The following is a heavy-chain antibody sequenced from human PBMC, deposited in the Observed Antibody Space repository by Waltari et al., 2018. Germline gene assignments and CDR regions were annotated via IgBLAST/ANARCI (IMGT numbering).Heavy chain of an antibody. CDR3: ARGGLYGQQLLESAFEI. J-gene: IGHJ3*02. CDR2: ITPMLGTA. CDR1: GGSFSTHA. Sequence: QVQLVQSGAELKKPGSSVKVSCKVSGGSFSTHAITWVRQAPGQGLEWMGGITPMLGTAKYAQKIQDRVTINTDESMTTAYMHLSSLTSDDTAVYYCARGGLYGQQLLESAFEIWGQGTKVTVSS. V-gene: IGHV1-69*05. D-gene: IGHD6-13*01.